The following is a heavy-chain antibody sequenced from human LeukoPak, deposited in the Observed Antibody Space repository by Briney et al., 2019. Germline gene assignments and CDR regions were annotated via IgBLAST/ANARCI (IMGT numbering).Heavy chain of an antibody. CDR1: GFTFSSHT. V-gene: IGHV3-21*01. CDR3: VKARLATISDY. J-gene: IGHJ4*02. Sequence: GGSLRLSCVASGFTFSSHTMNWVRQAPGKGLEWVSSISSTSTSIYHADSVKGRLTISRDNSKNTLYLQMSSLRAEDTAVYYCVKARLATISDYWGQGTLVTVSS. D-gene: IGHD5-24*01. CDR2: ISSTSTSI.